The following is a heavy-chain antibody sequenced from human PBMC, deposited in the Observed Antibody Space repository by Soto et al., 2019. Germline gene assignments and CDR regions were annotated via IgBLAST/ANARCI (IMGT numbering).Heavy chain of an antibody. CDR1: GSDITTYY. J-gene: IGHJ5*02. V-gene: IGHV4-59*01. D-gene: IGHD3-9*01. Sequence: SETLSLTCTVSGSDITTYYWSWLRQSPGKGLEWIGHIYDTGSTTYNPSLKSRVTISADTSNKQFSLRLTSVTAADTAVYYCARCPIDHNWFDPWGQGTLVTVSS. CDR2: IYDTGST. CDR3: ARCPIDHNWFDP.